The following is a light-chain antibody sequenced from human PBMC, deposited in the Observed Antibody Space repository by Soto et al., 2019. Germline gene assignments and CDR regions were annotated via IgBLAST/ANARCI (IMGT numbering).Light chain of an antibody. CDR1: QGISSF. Sequence: DIQLTPSPSFMSASVGDRVTITCRASQGISSFLAWYQQKPGKAPNLLIYSASTLQSGVPSRFSGSGSGTEFTLTISSLQPEDFASYYCQQLNSYPYTFGQGTKLEIK. CDR3: QQLNSYPYT. CDR2: SAS. V-gene: IGKV1-9*01. J-gene: IGKJ2*01.